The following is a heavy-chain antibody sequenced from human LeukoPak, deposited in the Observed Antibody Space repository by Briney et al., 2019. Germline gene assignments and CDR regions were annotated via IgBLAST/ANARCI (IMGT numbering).Heavy chain of an antibody. D-gene: IGHD3-10*02. CDR3: GELGITMIGGV. CDR2: ISSSRSTI. CDR1: GFTFSSYE. J-gene: IGHJ6*04. V-gene: IGHV3-48*03. Sequence: SLPLSCAASGFTFSSYEMNGVRQAPGQGLEWVSYISSSRSTIYYADSWKGRFTISRDNAKNSLYLQMNSLRAEDTAVYYCGELGITMIGGVWGKGTTVTISS.